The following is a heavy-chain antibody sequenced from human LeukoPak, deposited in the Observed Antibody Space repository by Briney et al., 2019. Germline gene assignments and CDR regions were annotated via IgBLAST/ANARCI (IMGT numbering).Heavy chain of an antibody. CDR1: GLTFSSAW. V-gene: IGHV3-15*01. D-gene: IGHD2-8*01. J-gene: IGHJ6*03. CDR3: TTDSSNGLCYYCYYYMDV. CDR2: IQSKADGGTT. Sequence: GGSLRLSCAASGLTFSSAWMSWVRQAPGKGLEWVGRIQSKADGGTTDYATFVKGRFTISRDDSKNTLSLQMNSLKTEDTAVYYCTTDSSNGLCYYCYYYMDVWGKGTTVTVSS.